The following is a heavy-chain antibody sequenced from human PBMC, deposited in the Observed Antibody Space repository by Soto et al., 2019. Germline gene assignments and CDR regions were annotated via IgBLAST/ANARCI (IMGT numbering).Heavy chain of an antibody. Sequence: VQLQESGPGLVKPSQTLSLTCTVSGGSISSGGYYWSWIRQHQGKVLEWIGYIYSSVSTYYNPSLKSRFTISVATSKKQFYLKLSSVTAADTAVYYCARGGRRAPGMDVWGQGTTVTVSS. CDR1: GGSISSGGYY. CDR2: IYSSVST. D-gene: IGHD3-16*01. J-gene: IGHJ6*02. V-gene: IGHV4-31*03. CDR3: ARGGRRAPGMDV.